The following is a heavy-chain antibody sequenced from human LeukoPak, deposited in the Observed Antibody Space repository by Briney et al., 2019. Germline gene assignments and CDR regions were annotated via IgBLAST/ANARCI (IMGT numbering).Heavy chain of an antibody. CDR1: GFTFSSYA. Sequence: PGGSLRLSCAASGFTFSSYAMSWVRHAPGKGLEWVSAISGSGGSTYYADSVKGRFTISRDNSKNTLYLQMNSLRAEDTAVYYCAKAPRGTQYYFDYWGQGTLVTVSS. CDR2: ISGSGGST. CDR3: AKAPRGTQYYFDY. V-gene: IGHV3-23*01. J-gene: IGHJ4*02.